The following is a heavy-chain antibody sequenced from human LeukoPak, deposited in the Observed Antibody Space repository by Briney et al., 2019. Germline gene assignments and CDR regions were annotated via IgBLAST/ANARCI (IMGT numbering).Heavy chain of an antibody. CDR3: ARCTTASSGWCNWLDP. CDR2: IKQDGSEK. J-gene: IGHJ5*02. CDR1: GFTFSRYW. D-gene: IGHD3-22*01. V-gene: IGHV3-7*03. Sequence: GGSLRLSCGGSGFTFSRYWMSWVRQAPGKGLEWVANIKQDGSEKYYVDSVKGRFPISRDNAKNILYLQMNSLRAEDTAIYYCARCTTASSGWCNWLDPWGQGTLVTVSS.